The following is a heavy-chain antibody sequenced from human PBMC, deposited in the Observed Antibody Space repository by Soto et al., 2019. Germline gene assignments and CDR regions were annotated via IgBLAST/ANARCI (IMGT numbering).Heavy chain of an antibody. J-gene: IGHJ5*02. CDR1: GCSINSGGYH. Sequence: PSETLSLSCGGSGCSINSGGYHWTWIRQHPEKGLEWIGYIYYRGNTYYNPSLRSRLTISVDTSKNQFSLNLTSVTAADTAVYYCARTSDRGFRDWFDPWGQGTLVTVSS. D-gene: IGHD2-21*01. CDR2: IYYRGNT. V-gene: IGHV4-31*11. CDR3: ARTSDRGFRDWFDP.